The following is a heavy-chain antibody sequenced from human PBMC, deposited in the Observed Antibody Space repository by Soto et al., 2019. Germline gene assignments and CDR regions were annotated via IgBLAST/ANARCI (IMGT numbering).Heavy chain of an antibody. V-gene: IGHV2-5*02. J-gene: IGHJ4*02. CDR1: GFSLSTSGVA. Sequence: QITLKESGPTLVKSTQTLTLTCTFSGFSLSTSGVAVGWIRQPPGKALEWLALIYWDDDKRYRPSLKSRLTITKDTSKNQVVLTMTNMDPVDTATSFCVHGPGPFEYWGQGTPVTVPS. CDR3: VHGPGPFEY. CDR2: IYWDDDK.